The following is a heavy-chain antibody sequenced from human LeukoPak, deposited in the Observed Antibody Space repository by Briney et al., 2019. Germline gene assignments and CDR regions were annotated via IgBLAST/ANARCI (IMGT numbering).Heavy chain of an antibody. CDR1: GFTFSSYS. J-gene: IGHJ4*02. CDR3: ARDSLSTGNFDY. V-gene: IGHV3-21*01. Sequence: GGSLRLSCGASGFTFSSYSMNWVRQAPGKGLEWVSSISSSSSYIYYADSVKGRFTISRDNAKNSLYLQMNSLRAEDTAVYYCARDSLSTGNFDYWGQGTLVTVSS. CDR2: ISSSSSYI. D-gene: IGHD1-1*01.